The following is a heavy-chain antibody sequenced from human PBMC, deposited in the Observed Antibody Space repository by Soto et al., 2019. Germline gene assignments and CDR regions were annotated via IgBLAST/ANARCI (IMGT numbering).Heavy chain of an antibody. V-gene: IGHV4-59*01. CDR1: GGSISSYY. CDR3: GRGRDYDSSGIADY. J-gene: IGHJ4*02. Sequence: QVQLQESGPGLVKPSETLSLTCTVSGGSISSYYWSWIRQPPGKGLEWIGYIYYSGSTNYNPSLNSLVTRSVDTSKIPFALKLSSVTAADAAVYYCGRGRDYDSSGIADYWGQGTLVTVSS. CDR2: IYYSGST. D-gene: IGHD3-22*01.